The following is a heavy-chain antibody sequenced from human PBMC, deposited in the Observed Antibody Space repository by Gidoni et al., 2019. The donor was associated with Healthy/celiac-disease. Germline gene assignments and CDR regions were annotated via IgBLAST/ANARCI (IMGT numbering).Heavy chain of an antibody. CDR2: IYWDDDK. CDR1: GFSLSTSGVG. CDR3: ARSYDFWSGYYGDKGDAFDI. D-gene: IGHD3-3*01. Sequence: QTTLKESGPTPVKPTQTLTLTCTFSGFSLSTSGVGVGWIRQPPGKALEWLALIYWDDDKRYSPSLKSRLTITKDTSKKQVVLTMTNMDPVDTATYYGARSYDFWSGYYGDKGDAFDIWGQGTMVTVSS. J-gene: IGHJ3*02. V-gene: IGHV2-5*02.